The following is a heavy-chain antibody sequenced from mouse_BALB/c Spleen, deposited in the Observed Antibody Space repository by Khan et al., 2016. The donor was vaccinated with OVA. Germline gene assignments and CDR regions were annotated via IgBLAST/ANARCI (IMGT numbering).Heavy chain of an antibody. V-gene: IGHV1-87*01. Sequence: QVQLKESGAELAKPGASVKLSCKASGFTFTSYWMQWVKQRPGQGLQWIGDIYPGDGNSSYTQKFKGKATLTADKSSSTAYMPLSSLASEDYAVYYCARGGITAGYFDYWGQGTTLTVSS. CDR2: IYPGDGNS. D-gene: IGHD1-1*01. J-gene: IGHJ2*01. CDR3: ARGGITAGYFDY. CDR1: GFTFTSYW.